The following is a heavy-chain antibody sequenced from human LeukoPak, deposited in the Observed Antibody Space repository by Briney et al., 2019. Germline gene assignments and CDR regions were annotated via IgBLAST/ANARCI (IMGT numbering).Heavy chain of an antibody. V-gene: IGHV1-18*01. CDR3: ARVAPNRRYCSGGSCLNYFDY. D-gene: IGHD2-15*01. J-gene: IGHJ4*02. Sequence: ASVKVSCKAFGYTFTNYGISWVRQAPGQGLEWMGWISVYNGNTNYTQKLQGSVTMTTDTSTSTAYMELTRLTSDDKAVYYCARVAPNRRYCSGGSCLNYFDYWGQGTLVTVSS. CDR2: ISVYNGNT. CDR1: GYTFTNYG.